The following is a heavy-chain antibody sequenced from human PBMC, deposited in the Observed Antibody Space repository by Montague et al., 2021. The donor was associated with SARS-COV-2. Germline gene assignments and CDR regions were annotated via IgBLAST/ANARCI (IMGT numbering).Heavy chain of an antibody. V-gene: IGHV4-59*01. CDR1: GGSISSYY. D-gene: IGHD3-3*01. CDR2: IYYSGST. J-gene: IGHJ6*03. CDR3: ARLQVPNYDFWSGYYTGMNYYMDV. Sequence: SETLSLTCTVSGGSISSYYWSWIRQPPGKGLEWIGYIYYSGSTNXXPSLKSRVTISVDTSKNQFSLKLSSVTAADTAVYYCARLQVPNYDFWSGYYTGMNYYMDVWGKGTTVTVSS.